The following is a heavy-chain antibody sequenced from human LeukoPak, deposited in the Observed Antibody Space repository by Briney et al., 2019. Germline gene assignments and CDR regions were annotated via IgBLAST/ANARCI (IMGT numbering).Heavy chain of an antibody. CDR3: ARDGRGYYDSSGYCYMDV. J-gene: IGHJ6*03. D-gene: IGHD3-22*01. Sequence: ASVTVSCQASGYTFTGYYMHWVRYAPGQGLGWMGCINSNRRGTSYAQKFQGKVTMTRDTAISTAYMELSRLRSDNTAVYSCARDGRGYYDSSGYCYMDVWGKGTRSPSP. CDR1: GYTFTGYY. V-gene: IGHV1-2*02. CDR2: INSNRRGT.